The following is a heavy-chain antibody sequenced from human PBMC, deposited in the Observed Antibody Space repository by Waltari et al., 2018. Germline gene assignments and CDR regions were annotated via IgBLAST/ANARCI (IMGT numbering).Heavy chain of an antibody. CDR1: GGSFSTSA. D-gene: IGHD6-19*01. J-gene: IGHJ1*01. CDR2: STPVYETP. CDR3: ARAVTGKEYFPY. V-gene: IGHV1-69*01. Sequence: QVQVVQSGAEVKRPGSSVKVSCKASGGSFSTSAMSWVRQAPGQGLGGMGESTPVYETPAYARNLQGRGSSNADESTETVDMELRSLTSDDTALYYCARAVTGKEYFPYWGQGTLVVVSS.